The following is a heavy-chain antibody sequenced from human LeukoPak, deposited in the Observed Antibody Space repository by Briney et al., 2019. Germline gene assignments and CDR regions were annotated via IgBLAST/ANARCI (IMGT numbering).Heavy chain of an antibody. Sequence: SETLSLTCTVSGGSISSSSYYWGWIRRPPGKGLEWIGYIYYSGSTYYNPSLKSRVTISVDTSKNQFSLKLSSVTAADTAVYYCARDLVWVLDYWGQGTLVTVSS. CDR1: GGSISSSSYY. J-gene: IGHJ4*02. D-gene: IGHD3-10*01. CDR2: IYYSGST. CDR3: ARDLVWVLDY. V-gene: IGHV4-31*03.